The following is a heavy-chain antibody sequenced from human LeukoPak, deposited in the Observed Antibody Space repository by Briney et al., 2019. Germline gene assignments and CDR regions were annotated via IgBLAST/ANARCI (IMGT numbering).Heavy chain of an antibody. D-gene: IGHD6-13*01. V-gene: IGHV1-24*01. CDR2: FDPEDGET. CDR3: ATAMDHSSSGNPPFDY. J-gene: IGHJ4*02. CDR1: GHTLTELS. Sequence: ASVKVSCKVSGHTLTELSMHWVRQAPGKGLEWMGGFDPEDGETIYAQKFQGRVTMTEDTPTDTAYMELSSLRSEDTAVYYCATAMDHSSSGNPPFDYWGQGTLVTVSS.